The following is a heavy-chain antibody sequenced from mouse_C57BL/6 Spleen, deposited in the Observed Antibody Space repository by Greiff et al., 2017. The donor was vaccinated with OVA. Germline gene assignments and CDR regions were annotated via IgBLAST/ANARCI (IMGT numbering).Heavy chain of an antibody. CDR1: GYTFTDYE. D-gene: IGHD1-2*01. V-gene: IGHV1-15*01. CDR2: IDPETGGT. J-gene: IGHJ4*01. CDR3: TRTLLRPPYYAMDY. Sequence: VQLQQSGAELVRPGASVTLSCKASGYTFTDYEMHWVKQTPVHGLEWIGAIDPETGGTAYNQKFKGKAILTADKSSSTAYMELRSLTSEDSAVYYCTRTLLRPPYYAMDYWGQGTSVTVSS.